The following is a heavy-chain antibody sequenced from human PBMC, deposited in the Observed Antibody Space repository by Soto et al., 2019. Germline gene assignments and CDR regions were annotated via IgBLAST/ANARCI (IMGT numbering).Heavy chain of an antibody. CDR2: IYPGDSDT. V-gene: IGHV5-51*01. D-gene: IGHD1-26*01. Sequence: GESLKISCKGSGYSFTSYWIGWVRQMPGKGLEWMGIIYPGDSDTRYSPSFQGQVTISAGKSISTAYLQWSSLKASDTAMYYCARCSKGGDYYYYGMDVWGQGTTVTVSS. CDR3: ARCSKGGDYYYYGMDV. J-gene: IGHJ6*02. CDR1: GYSFTSYW.